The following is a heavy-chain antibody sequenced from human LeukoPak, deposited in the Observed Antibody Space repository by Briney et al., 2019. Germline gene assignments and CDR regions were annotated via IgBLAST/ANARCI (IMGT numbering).Heavy chain of an antibody. D-gene: IGHD2-15*01. CDR2: IYYSGST. Sequence: SETLSLTCTVSGGSISSSSYYWGWIRQPPGKGLEWIGSIYYSGSTYYNPSLKSRVPISVDTSKNQFSLKRSSVTAADTAVYYCARQTRIRGGSCFDYWGQGTLVTVSS. CDR3: ARQTRIRGGSCFDY. CDR1: GGSISSSSYY. V-gene: IGHV4-39*01. J-gene: IGHJ4*02.